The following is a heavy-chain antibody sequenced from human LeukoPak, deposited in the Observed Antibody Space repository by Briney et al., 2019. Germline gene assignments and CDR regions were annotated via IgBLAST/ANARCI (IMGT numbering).Heavy chain of an antibody. D-gene: IGHD3-3*01. J-gene: IGHJ5*02. CDR1: GGSISSSSYY. CDR3: ARASRITIFGVVDNWFDP. Sequence: SETLSLTCTVSGGSISSSSYYWGWIRQPPGKGLEWIGSIYYSGSTHYNPSLKSRVTISVDTSKNQFSLKLSSVTAADTAVYYCARASRITIFGVVDNWFDPWGQGTLVTVSS. V-gene: IGHV4-39*01. CDR2: IYYSGST.